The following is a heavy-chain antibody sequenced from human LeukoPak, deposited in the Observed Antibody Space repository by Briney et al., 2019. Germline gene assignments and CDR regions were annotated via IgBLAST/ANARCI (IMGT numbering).Heavy chain of an antibody. Sequence: GGSLRLSCAASGFTFSSNAMSWVRQAPGKGLEWVSAISGSGGSTYYADSVKGRFTISRDNSKNTLYLQMNSLRAEDTAVYYCAKAGDEAVVVPAAADYWGQGTLVTVSS. J-gene: IGHJ4*02. CDR2: ISGSGGST. V-gene: IGHV3-23*01. D-gene: IGHD2-2*01. CDR3: AKAGDEAVVVPAAADY. CDR1: GFTFSSNA.